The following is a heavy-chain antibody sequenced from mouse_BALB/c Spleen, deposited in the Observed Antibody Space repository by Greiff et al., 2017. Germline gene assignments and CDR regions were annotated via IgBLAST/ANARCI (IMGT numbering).Heavy chain of an antibody. J-gene: IGHJ4*01. CDR3: AREGDYYGIAMDY. Sequence: EVHLVESGPGLVKPSQSLSLTCSVTGYSITSGYYWNWIRQFPGNKLEWMGYISYDGSNNYNPSLKNRISITRDTSKNQFFLKLNSVTTEDTATYYCAREGDYYGIAMDYWGQGTSVTVSS. CDR2: ISYDGSN. CDR1: GYSITSGYY. V-gene: IGHV3-6*02. D-gene: IGHD1-1*01.